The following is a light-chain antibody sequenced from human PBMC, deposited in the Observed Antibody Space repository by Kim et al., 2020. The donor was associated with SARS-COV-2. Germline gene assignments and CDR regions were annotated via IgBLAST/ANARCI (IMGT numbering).Light chain of an antibody. Sequence: QSVLTQPPSVSAAPGQKVTISCSGSSSNIANNFVSWYRQLPGTAPKLLIYDNIERPSVIPDRFSGSKTGTSATLVITRLQTGDEADYYCGAWDSSLTAVLFGGGTQLTVL. V-gene: IGLV1-51*01. CDR1: SSNIANNF. CDR3: GAWDSSLTAVL. CDR2: DNI. J-gene: IGLJ3*02.